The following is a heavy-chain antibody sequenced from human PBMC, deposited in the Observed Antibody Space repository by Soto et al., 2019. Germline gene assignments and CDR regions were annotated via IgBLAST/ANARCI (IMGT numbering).Heavy chain of an antibody. J-gene: IGHJ4*02. CDR3: ARSGGLDRDFNY. D-gene: IGHD2-15*01. CDR1: GGTFSSYT. CDR2: IIPILGIA. Sequence: SVKVSCKASGGTFSSYTISWVRQAPGQGLEWMGRIIPILGIANYAQKFQDRVTITADESTSTAYMQLSSLRSGDTAVYYCARSGGLDRDFNYWGQGSLVTSPQ. V-gene: IGHV1-69*02.